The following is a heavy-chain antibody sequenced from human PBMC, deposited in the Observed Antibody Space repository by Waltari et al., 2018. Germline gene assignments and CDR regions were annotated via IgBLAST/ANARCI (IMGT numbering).Heavy chain of an antibody. J-gene: IGHJ6*02. V-gene: IGHV3-9*01. Sequence: EVQLVASGGGLVQPGRSLRLSCSVSGLTFVYHGMPWVRQTSGRGLEWVSGIILSTGHTDYAESVKGRFTISRDKAKNSLYLQMNSLRAEDTALYYCIKDMNPGGADVWGQGTTVTVSS. D-gene: IGHD3-10*01. CDR3: IKDMNPGGADV. CDR2: IILSTGHT. CDR1: GLTFVYHG.